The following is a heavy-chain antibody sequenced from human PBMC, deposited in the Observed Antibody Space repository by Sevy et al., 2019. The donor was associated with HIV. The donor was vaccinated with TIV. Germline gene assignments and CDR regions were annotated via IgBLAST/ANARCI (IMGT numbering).Heavy chain of an antibody. V-gene: IGHV3-21*01. CDR2: ISSSSSYI. Sequence: GGSLRLSCAASGFTFSSYSMNWVRQAPGKGLEWVSSISSSSSYIYYADSVKGRFTISRDNAKNSLYLQMNCLRAEDTAVYYCARGNYDSSGEDAFDIWGQGTMVTVSS. CDR1: GFTFSSYS. J-gene: IGHJ3*02. D-gene: IGHD3-22*01. CDR3: ARGNYDSSGEDAFDI.